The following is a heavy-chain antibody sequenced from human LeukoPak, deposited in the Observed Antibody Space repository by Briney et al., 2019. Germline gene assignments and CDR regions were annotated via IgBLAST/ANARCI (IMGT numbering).Heavy chain of an antibody. V-gene: IGHV3-21*01. Sequence: PGGSLRLSCAASGFTFSTYSMNWVRQAPGKGLEWVSSISSSSSYIYYADSVKGRFTISRDNAKNSLYLQMNSLRAEDTAVYYCARDLTRRWGLDYWGQGTLVTVSS. J-gene: IGHJ4*02. CDR1: GFTFSTYS. CDR3: ARDLTRRWGLDY. D-gene: IGHD4-23*01. CDR2: ISSSSSYI.